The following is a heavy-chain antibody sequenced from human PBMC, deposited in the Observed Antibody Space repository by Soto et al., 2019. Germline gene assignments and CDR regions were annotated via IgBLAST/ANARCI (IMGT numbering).Heavy chain of an antibody. J-gene: IGHJ6*02. D-gene: IGHD3-10*01. V-gene: IGHV3-73*01. Sequence: GGSLRLSCAASGFTFSGSAMHWVRQASGKGLEWVGRIRSKANSYATAYAASVKGRFTISRDDSKNTAYLQMNSLKTEDTAVYYCTSGSGSYYQHPKLQDYYYYYGMDVWGQGTTVTVSS. CDR3: TSGSGSYYQHPKLQDYYYYYGMDV. CDR2: IRSKANSYAT. CDR1: GFTFSGSA.